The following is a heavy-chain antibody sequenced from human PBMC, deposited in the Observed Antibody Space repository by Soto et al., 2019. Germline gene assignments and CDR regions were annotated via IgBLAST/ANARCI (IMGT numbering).Heavy chain of an antibody. V-gene: IGHV1-46*01. J-gene: IGHJ6*02. CDR1: GGTFTSYY. CDR3: ARTEDSYGYGDYYYGMDV. Sequence: ASVKVSCKASGGTFTSYYMHWVRQAPGQGLEWMGIINPSGGSTSYAQKFQGRVTMTRDTSTSTVYMELSSLRSEDTAVYYCARTEDSYGYGDYYYGMDVWGQGTTVTVSS. CDR2: INPSGGST. D-gene: IGHD5-18*01.